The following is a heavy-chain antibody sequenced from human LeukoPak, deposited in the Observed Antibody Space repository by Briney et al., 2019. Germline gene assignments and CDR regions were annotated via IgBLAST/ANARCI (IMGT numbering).Heavy chain of an antibody. Sequence: GGSLRLSCAASGFSFNSYAIHWVRQAPGKGLEWVGRIKSKTDGGTTDYAAPVKGRFTISRDDSRSIAYLQMNSLKTEDTAVYYCTRRYNYDSSGYYYVRDAFDIWGQGTMVTVSS. CDR1: GFSFNSYA. V-gene: IGHV3-15*01. CDR3: TRRYNYDSSGYYYVRDAFDI. J-gene: IGHJ3*02. CDR2: IKSKTDGGTT. D-gene: IGHD3-22*01.